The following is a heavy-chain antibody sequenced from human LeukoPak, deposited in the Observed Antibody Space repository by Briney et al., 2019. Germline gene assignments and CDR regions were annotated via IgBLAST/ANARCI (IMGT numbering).Heavy chain of an antibody. CDR1: GFIFSSHG. CDR2: INSDGSIT. V-gene: IGHV3-74*01. D-gene: IGHD3-10*01. CDR3: ARGPMVRTNLFDY. J-gene: IGHJ4*02. Sequence: GGTLRLSCAASGFIFSSHGMHWVRQAPGKGLVWVSRINSDGSITSYADSVKGRFTISRDNAKNTLYLQMNSLRAEDTAVYYCARGPMVRTNLFDYWGQGTLVTVSS.